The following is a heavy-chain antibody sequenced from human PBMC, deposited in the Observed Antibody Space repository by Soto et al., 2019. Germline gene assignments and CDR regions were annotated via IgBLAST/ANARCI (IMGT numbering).Heavy chain of an antibody. D-gene: IGHD6-13*01. CDR2: IYDSGST. J-gene: IGHJ4*02. V-gene: IGHV4-59*08. CDR3: ARQLIY. CDR1: GGSISSSY. Sequence: SETLSLTCTVSGGSISSSYWSWIRQPPGKGLEWIGYIYDSGSTYYNSSLKSRVTMSVDTSKHQFSLKLGSFSAAEAALYYWARQLIYWGQGTRVTVSP.